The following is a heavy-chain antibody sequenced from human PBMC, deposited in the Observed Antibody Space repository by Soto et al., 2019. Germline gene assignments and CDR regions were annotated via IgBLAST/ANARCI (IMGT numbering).Heavy chain of an antibody. CDR3: ARDRAHFYESSGRLDL. D-gene: IGHD3-22*01. CDR1: GDSMNNGDYF. V-gene: IGHV4-30-4*01. CDR2: ISCSGST. Sequence: SETLSLTCSVSGDSMNNGDYFWTWIRQTPGKGLQWIGYISCSGSTFYNPSLKTRLAMSVDTSKNQFSVRLRSVTAADTAVYYCARDRAHFYESSGRLDLWGQGMLVTVS. J-gene: IGHJ4*02.